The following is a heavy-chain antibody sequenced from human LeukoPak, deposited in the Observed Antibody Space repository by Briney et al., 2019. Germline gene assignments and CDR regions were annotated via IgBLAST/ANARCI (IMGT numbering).Heavy chain of an antibody. CDR1: GYTFTDYY. V-gene: IGHV1-2*02. CDR2: INPNSAET. Sequence: GASVKVSCKTSGYTFTDYYIHWVRQAPGQGLEWMGWINPNSAETNSAQKFQGRVTMTGDTSISTAYMDLRRMTSDDTAVYYCARDRDYSNIERGFDYWGQGTLVIVSS. D-gene: IGHD4-11*01. J-gene: IGHJ4*02. CDR3: ARDRDYSNIERGFDY.